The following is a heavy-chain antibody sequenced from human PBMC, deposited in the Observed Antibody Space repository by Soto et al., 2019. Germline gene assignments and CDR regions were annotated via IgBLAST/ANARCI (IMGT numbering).Heavy chain of an antibody. CDR2: IYWDDDK. V-gene: IGHV2-5*02. CDR3: ARTYYYDSSGYYNY. D-gene: IGHD3-22*01. Sequence: GSGPTLVNPTQTLTLTCTFSGFSLSTSGVGVGWIRQPPGKALEWLALIYWDDDKRYSPSLKSRLTITKDTSKNQVVLTMTNMGPVDTATYYCARTYYYDSSGYYNYWGQGTLVTVSS. J-gene: IGHJ4*02. CDR1: GFSLSTSGVG.